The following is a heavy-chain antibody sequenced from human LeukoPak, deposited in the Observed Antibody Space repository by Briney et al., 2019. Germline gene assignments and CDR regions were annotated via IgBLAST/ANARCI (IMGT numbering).Heavy chain of an antibody. V-gene: IGHV4-39*01. CDR2: IYYSGGT. Sequence: PSETLSLTCTVPGGSISSSSYYWGWIRQPPGKGLEWIGSIYYSGGTYYNPSLKSRVTISVDTSKNQFSLKLSSVTAADTAVYYCARHFDYSNYYYYYMDVWGKGTTVTVSS. D-gene: IGHD4-11*01. CDR1: GGSISSSSYY. J-gene: IGHJ6*03. CDR3: ARHFDYSNYYYYYMDV.